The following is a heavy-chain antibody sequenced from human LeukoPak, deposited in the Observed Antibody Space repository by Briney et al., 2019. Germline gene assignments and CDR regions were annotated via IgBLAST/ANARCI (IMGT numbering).Heavy chain of an antibody. CDR2: IYYSGST. CDR1: GGSIGSYY. J-gene: IGHJ3*02. D-gene: IGHD3-22*01. V-gene: IGHV4-59*01. Sequence: SKTLSLTCTVSGGSIGSYYWSWIRQPPGKGLEWIGYIYYSGSTNYNPSLKSRVTISVDTSKNQFSLKLSSVTAADTAVYYCARETYYYDSSGYPPAAFDIWGQGTMVTVSS. CDR3: ARETYYYDSSGYPPAAFDI.